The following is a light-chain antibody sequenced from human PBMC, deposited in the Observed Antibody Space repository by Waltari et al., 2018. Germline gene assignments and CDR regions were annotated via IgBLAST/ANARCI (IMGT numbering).Light chain of an antibody. Sequence: QLVLTQSPSASASPGASVKLTCTLSGGHSGYAIAWHQQHPEKGPRFLMKVTSDGRQNKGDGIPDRFSGSSSGAERSLTISSLQSEDEADYYCQTWASGLYVFGTGTKVTVV. CDR3: QTWASGLYV. CDR2: VTSDGRQ. J-gene: IGLJ1*01. V-gene: IGLV4-69*01. CDR1: GGHSGYA.